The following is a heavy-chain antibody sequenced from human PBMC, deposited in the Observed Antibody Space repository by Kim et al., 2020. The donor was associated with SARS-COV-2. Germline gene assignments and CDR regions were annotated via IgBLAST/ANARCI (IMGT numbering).Heavy chain of an antibody. CDR2: INPSGGST. J-gene: IGHJ3*02. D-gene: IGHD3-10*01. CDR3: AREYSGGRFPGNDAFDI. Sequence: ASVKVSCKASGYTFTSYYMHWVRQAPGQGLEWMGIINPSGGSTSYAQKFQGRVTMTRDTSTSTVYMELSSLRSEDTAVYYCAREYSGGRFPGNDAFDIWGQGTMVTVSS. V-gene: IGHV1-46*01. CDR1: GYTFTSYY.